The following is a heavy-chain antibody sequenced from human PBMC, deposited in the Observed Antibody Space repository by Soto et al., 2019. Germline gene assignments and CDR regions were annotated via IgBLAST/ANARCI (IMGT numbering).Heavy chain of an antibody. D-gene: IGHD3-22*01. CDR1: GGTFSSYA. V-gene: IGHV1-69*13. CDR3: ARYYDGSGDYYYYYYGRDF. Sequence: GASVKVSCKASGGTFSSYAISWVRQAPGQGLEWMGGIIPIFGTANYAQKFQGRVTITADESTSTAYMELSSLRSEDPAVYYCARYYDGSGDYYYYYYGRDFSGQRTTVTASS. J-gene: IGHJ6*02. CDR2: IIPIFGTA.